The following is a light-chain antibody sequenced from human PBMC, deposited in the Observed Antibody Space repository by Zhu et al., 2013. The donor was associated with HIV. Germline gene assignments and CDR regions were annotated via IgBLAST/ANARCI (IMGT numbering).Light chain of an antibody. CDR1: RNLKNN. CDR3: QQYDSSPLT. J-gene: IGKJ4*01. CDR2: GSF. Sequence: ETVMTQSPAILSVSPGERATLYCRTSRNLKNNLAWYQQKPGQAPRLLIYGSFNRATGIPARFSGSGSGTEFTLTISRLEPEDFAVYYCQQYDSSPLTFGGGTKVEI. V-gene: IGKV3-15*01.